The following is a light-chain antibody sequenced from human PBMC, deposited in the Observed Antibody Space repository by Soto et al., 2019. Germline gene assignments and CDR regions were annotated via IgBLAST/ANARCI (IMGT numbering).Light chain of an antibody. Sequence: QSALTQPRSVSGSPGQSVTISCTGTSTDVGGYNYVSWYQQHPGKAPKLMIYDVTKRPSGVPDRFSGSKSGNTASLTISGLQAEDEADYYCCSYAGRYTYVFGTGPK. CDR1: STDVGGYNY. J-gene: IGLJ1*01. V-gene: IGLV2-11*01. CDR3: CSYAGRYTYV. CDR2: DVT.